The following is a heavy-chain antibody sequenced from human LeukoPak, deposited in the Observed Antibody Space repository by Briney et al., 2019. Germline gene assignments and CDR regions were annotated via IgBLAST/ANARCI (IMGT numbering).Heavy chain of an antibody. CDR3: AKAGGRGSGSYWWSFDY. CDR1: GFTFSGYA. CDR2: ISGSGGST. J-gene: IGHJ4*02. Sequence: GGSPRRSCVASGFTFSGYAMSWVRQAPGKGLEWGSTISGSGGSTYYADSVKGRFTISRDTSKNAVYLQMNSLRSEDTAVYYCAKAGGRGSGSYWWSFDYWGQGTLVTVSS. V-gene: IGHV3-23*01. D-gene: IGHD3-10*01.